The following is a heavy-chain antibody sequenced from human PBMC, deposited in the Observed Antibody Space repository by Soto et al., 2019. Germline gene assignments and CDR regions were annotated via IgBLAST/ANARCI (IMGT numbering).Heavy chain of an antibody. J-gene: IGHJ3*02. CDR2: ISWNSGSI. CDR3: AKDSCTNGVCPAHDAFDI. V-gene: IGHV3-9*01. D-gene: IGHD2-8*01. CDR1: GFTFDDYA. Sequence: GGSLRLSCAASGFTFDDYAMHWVRQAPGKGLERVSGISWNSGSIGYADSVKGRFTISRDNAKNSLYLQMNSLRAEDTALYYCAKDSCTNGVCPAHDAFDIWGQGTMVTVSS.